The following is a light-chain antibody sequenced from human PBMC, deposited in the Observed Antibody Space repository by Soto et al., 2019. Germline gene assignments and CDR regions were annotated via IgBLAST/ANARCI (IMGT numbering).Light chain of an antibody. CDR1: SXNIGAAYD. Sequence: QSVLTQPPSVSGAPGQRVTISCTGSSXNIGAAYDVHWYQQLPGTAPKLLIYANTNRPSGVSGRFSGSKSGTSASLAITGHQAQDGADYYGPSDETSLSSYVCGTGAKVTGL. J-gene: IGLJ1*01. CDR3: PSDETSLSSYV. V-gene: IGLV1-40*01. CDR2: ANT.